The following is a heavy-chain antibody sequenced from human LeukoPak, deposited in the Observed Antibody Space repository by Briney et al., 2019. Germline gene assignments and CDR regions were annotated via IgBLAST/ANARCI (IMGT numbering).Heavy chain of an antibody. V-gene: IGHV4-39*01. Sequence: PSETLSLTCTVSGGSITSNTYYWAWIRQPPGKGLEWIGSTNYSGTTYYNPSLKSRVTMAVDTSKNQFSLRLSSVTAADTAVFYCARRVPYGSGSFEFGNWGQGTLVTVSS. CDR2: TNYSGTT. D-gene: IGHD3-10*01. J-gene: IGHJ4*02. CDR1: GGSITSNTYY. CDR3: ARRVPYGSGSFEFGN.